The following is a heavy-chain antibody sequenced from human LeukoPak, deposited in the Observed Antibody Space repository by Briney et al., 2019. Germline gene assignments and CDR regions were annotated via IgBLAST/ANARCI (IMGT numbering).Heavy chain of an antibody. CDR1: GGSISSYY. CDR2: IYYSGST. Sequence: SETLSLTCTVSGGSISSYYWSWIRQPPGKGLEWIGYIYYSGSTNYNPSLKSRVTISVDTSKNQFSLKLSSVTAADTAVYYCARGGSGWCRVYYYYMDVWGKGTTVTVSS. J-gene: IGHJ6*03. CDR3: ARGGSGWCRVYYYYMDV. V-gene: IGHV4-59*01. D-gene: IGHD6-19*01.